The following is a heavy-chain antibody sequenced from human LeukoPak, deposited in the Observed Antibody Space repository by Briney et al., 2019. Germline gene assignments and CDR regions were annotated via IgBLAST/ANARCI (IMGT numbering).Heavy chain of an antibody. CDR2: IYPGDSDT. CDR1: EYSFTNYW. V-gene: IGHV5-51*01. D-gene: IGHD3-16*02. J-gene: IGHJ4*02. CDR3: ARGRTYDYVWGSYRTLDY. Sequence: GESLKISCQGSEYSFTNYWIGWVRQMPGEGLEWMGIIYPGDSDTRYSPSFQGQVTISADKFISTAYLQWSSLKASDTAMYYCARGRTYDYVWGSYRTLDYWGQGTLVTVSS.